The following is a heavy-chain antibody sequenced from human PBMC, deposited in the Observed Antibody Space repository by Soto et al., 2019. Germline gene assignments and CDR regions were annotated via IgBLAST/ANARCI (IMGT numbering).Heavy chain of an antibody. D-gene: IGHD3-10*01. CDR2: ISGGGDTT. CDR3: AKGRGGSGSLTPRVDF. Sequence: EVQLLESGGGLVQPGGSLRLSCAASGFTFNNYAMTWVRQAPGKGLEWVSAISGGGDTTSYADSVKGRFTVSRDGSKNTLYLHMSNLRPEDTALYYCAKGRGGSGSLTPRVDFWGQGTMVTVSS. V-gene: IGHV3-23*01. CDR1: GFTFNNYA. J-gene: IGHJ4*02.